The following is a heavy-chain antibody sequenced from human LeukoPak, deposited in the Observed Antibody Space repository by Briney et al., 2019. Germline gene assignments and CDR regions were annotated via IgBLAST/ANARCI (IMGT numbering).Heavy chain of an antibody. CDR3: ARVRSGSSAGNYGMDV. V-gene: IGHV3-74*01. J-gene: IGHJ6*02. CDR1: RFTFSSYW. CDR2: INSDGSST. Sequence: PGGSLRLSCAASRFTFSSYWMHWVRQAPGKGLVWVSRINSDGSSTSYADSVKGRFTISRDNAKNTLYLQVNSLRAEDTAVYYCARVRSGSSAGNYGMDVWGQGTTVTVSS. D-gene: IGHD1-26*01.